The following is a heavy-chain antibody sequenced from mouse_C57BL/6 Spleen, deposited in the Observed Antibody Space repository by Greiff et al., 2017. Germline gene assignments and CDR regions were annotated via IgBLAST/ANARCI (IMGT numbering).Heavy chain of an antibody. CDR2: IYPGDGDT. Sequence: QVQLQQSGPELVKPGASVKISCKASGYAFSSSWMNWVKQRPGKGLEWIGRIYPGDGDTNYNGKFKGKATLTADKSSSTAYMQLSSLSSEDSAVYFGTRWLLHAMDYWGKGTSVTVSS. D-gene: IGHD2-3*01. CDR1: GYAFSSSW. CDR3: TRWLLHAMDY. V-gene: IGHV1-82*01. J-gene: IGHJ4*01.